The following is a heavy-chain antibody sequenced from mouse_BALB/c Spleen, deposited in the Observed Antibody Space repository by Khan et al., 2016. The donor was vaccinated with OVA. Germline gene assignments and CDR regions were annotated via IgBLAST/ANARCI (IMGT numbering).Heavy chain of an antibody. Sequence: QVRLQQSGAELARPGASVKLSCKASGYTFTDYYINWVKQRTGQGLEWIGEISPGSGDTYYNERFKGKATLTADKSSSTAYMQLRSLTSEASAVXFCARRNYFGYTFAYWGQGTLVTVSA. J-gene: IGHJ3*01. V-gene: IGHV1-77*01. CDR2: ISPGSGDT. CDR1: GYTFTDYY. D-gene: IGHD1-2*01. CDR3: ARRNYFGYTFAY.